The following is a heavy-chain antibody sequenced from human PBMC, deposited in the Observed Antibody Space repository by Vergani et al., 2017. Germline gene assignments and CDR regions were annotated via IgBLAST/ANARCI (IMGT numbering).Heavy chain of an antibody. D-gene: IGHD3-22*01. J-gene: IGHJ1*01. V-gene: IGHV3-30-3*01. CDR3: ARARRXTEYYDSSGYYYEYTFQH. Sequence: QVQLVESGGGVVQPGRSLRLSCAASGFTFSSYAMHWVRQAPGKGLEWVAVISYDGSNKYYADSVKGRFTISRDNSKNTLYLQMNSLRAEDTAVYYCARARRXTEYYDSSGYYYEYTFQHWGQGTLVTVSS. CDR2: ISYDGSNK. CDR1: GFTFSSYA.